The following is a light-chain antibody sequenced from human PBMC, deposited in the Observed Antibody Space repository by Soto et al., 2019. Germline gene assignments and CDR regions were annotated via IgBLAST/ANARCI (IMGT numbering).Light chain of an antibody. J-gene: IGKJ1*01. CDR3: QQNNNSCT. V-gene: IGKV3-15*01. Sequence: EIVMTQSPATLSVSPGERATISCRASQSVSSYLAWYQKKPGQAPRLLIYGASTRATGIPARFSGSGSGTDFTLISSMLQSEDFAYYYCQQNNNSCTFGQGTKVEIK. CDR1: QSVSSY. CDR2: GAS.